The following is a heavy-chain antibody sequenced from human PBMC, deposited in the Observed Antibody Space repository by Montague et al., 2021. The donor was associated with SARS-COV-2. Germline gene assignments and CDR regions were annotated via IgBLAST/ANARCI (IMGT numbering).Heavy chain of an antibody. CDR2: ISYSGRT. J-gene: IGHJ6*03. CDR3: ASSYYYCSGNYVYNYYMDV. V-gene: IGHV4-39*01. CDR1: GGSVSSSPYD. Sequence: ETLSLTCTVAGGSVSSSPYDWGWIHQPPRRGLEWVGSISYSGRTYFSPSLKSRLTISVDSSENQFSLWLSSVTAADTAVYYCASSYYYCSGNYVYNYYMDVWGKGTTVTVSS. D-gene: IGHD3-10*01.